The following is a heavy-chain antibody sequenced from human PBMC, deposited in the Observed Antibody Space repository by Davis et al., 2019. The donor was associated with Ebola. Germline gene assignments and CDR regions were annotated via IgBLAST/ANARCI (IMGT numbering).Heavy chain of an antibody. CDR1: GDSVSANSVA. J-gene: IGHJ5*02. D-gene: IGHD6-19*01. V-gene: IGHV6-1*01. CDR2: TYYRSRWNY. CDR3: ARDESIAVAGPRGWFDT. Sequence: SQTLSLTCAISGDSVSANSVAWNWIRQSPSRGLEWLGRTYYRSRWNYDYAVSLKSRISINPDTSKNQFSLQLNSVTPEDTGVYCARDESIAVAGPRGWFDTWGQGILVTVSS.